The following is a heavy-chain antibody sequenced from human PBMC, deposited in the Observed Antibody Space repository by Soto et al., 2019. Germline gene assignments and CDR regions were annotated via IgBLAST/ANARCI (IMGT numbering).Heavy chain of an antibody. J-gene: IGHJ4*02. CDR3: ARDGYSSSSYYFDY. D-gene: IGHD6-6*01. Sequence: QVQLVQSGAEVKKPGSSVKVSCKASGGTFSRYAISWVRQAPGQGLEWMGGIIPIFGTANYAQKFQGRVTITADESTSTAYMELSSLRSEDTAVYYCARDGYSSSSYYFDYWGQGTLVTVSS. CDR2: IIPIFGTA. CDR1: GGTFSRYA. V-gene: IGHV1-69*01.